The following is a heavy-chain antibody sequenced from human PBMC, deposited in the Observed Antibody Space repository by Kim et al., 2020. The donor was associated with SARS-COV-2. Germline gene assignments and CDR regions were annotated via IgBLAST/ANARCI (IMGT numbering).Heavy chain of an antibody. CDR3: ARVEDCSGGSCYGDYYYYGMDV. D-gene: IGHD2-15*01. CDR1: GGTFSSYA. Sequence: SVKVSCKASGGTFSSYAISWVRQAPGQGLEWMGGIIPIFGTANYAQKFQGRVTITADESTSTAYMELSSLRSEDTAVYYCARVEDCSGGSCYGDYYYYGMDVWGQGTTVTVSS. CDR2: IIPIFGTA. V-gene: IGHV1-69*13. J-gene: IGHJ6*02.